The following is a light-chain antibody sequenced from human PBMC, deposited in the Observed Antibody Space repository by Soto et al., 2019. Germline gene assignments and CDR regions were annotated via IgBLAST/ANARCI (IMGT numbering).Light chain of an antibody. CDR3: QQYDSYSLT. V-gene: IGKV1-5*01. CDR1: QSINNL. J-gene: IGKJ4*01. Sequence: DVQMTQSPSPLSASVGDRVTITCRASQSINNLLAWYQQKPGKAPKFLIYDVSTLESGVPSRVSGSGSGTEFTLPISGLQPEGVATYYCQQYDSYSLTFGGGTRVDIK. CDR2: DVS.